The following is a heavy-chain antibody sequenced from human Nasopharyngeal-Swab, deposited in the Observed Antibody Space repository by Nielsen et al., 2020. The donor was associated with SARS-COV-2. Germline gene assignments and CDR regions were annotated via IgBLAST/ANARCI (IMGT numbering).Heavy chain of an antibody. CDR3: AHYASAAY. Sequence: EGSLRLSCADSGFNFNTSWMTWVRQAPGKGLEWVANINPDESEMQYVDSVKGRFTISRDNAENSLYLHMNSLRGDDTAVYYCAHYASAAYWGQGTLVTVSS. D-gene: IGHD2-2*01. J-gene: IGHJ4*02. V-gene: IGHV3-7*03. CDR1: GFNFNTSW. CDR2: INPDESEM.